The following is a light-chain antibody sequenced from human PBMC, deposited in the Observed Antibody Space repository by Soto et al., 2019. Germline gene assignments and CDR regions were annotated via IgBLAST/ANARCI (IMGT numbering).Light chain of an antibody. Sequence: ETVLTQSPGTLSLSPGERATLSCRASQSVSSSYLAWYQQKPGQAPRLLIYGASTRATGIPDRFSGSGSGTDFTLTISRLEPEDCAVYYCQQYGSSPRTFGQGTKVDI. J-gene: IGKJ1*01. CDR1: QSVSSSY. V-gene: IGKV3-20*01. CDR2: GAS. CDR3: QQYGSSPRT.